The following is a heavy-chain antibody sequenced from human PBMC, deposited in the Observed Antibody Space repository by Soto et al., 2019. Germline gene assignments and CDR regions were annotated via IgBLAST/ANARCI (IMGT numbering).Heavy chain of an antibody. CDR3: ATVAAGTFPTLYYYYYGMDV. Sequence: ASVKVSCKVSGYTLTELSMHWVRQAPGKGLEWMGGFDPEDGETIYAQKFQGRVTMTEDTSTDTAYMELSSLRSEDTAVYCCATVAAGTFPTLYYYYYGMDVWGQGTTVTVSS. CDR2: FDPEDGET. J-gene: IGHJ6*02. D-gene: IGHD6-13*01. CDR1: GYTLTELS. V-gene: IGHV1-24*01.